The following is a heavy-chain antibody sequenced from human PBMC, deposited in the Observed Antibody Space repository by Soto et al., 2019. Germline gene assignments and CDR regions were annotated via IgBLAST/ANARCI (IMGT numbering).Heavy chain of an antibody. CDR1: GDSVSSNSAA. J-gene: IGHJ4*02. D-gene: IGHD3-22*01. Sequence: SQTLSLTCVISGDSVSSNSAAWNWIRQSPSRGLEWLGRTYYRSKWYNDYAVSVKSRITINPDTSKNQFSLQLNSVTPEDTAVYYCARDSDRAYDSSGYYPYYFDYWGQGTLVTVSS. V-gene: IGHV6-1*01. CDR3: ARDSDRAYDSSGYYPYYFDY. CDR2: TYYRSKWYN.